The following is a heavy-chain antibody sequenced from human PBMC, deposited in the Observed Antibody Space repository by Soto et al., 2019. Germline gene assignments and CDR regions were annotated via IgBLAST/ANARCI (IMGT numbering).Heavy chain of an antibody. CDR1: GFTFASYA. V-gene: IGHV3-23*01. J-gene: IGHJ4*02. Sequence: GGSLRLSWAASGFTFASYAMSWVRQAPGKGLEWVSGISGSGGNTYNADSVKGRFTISRDNSKNTLYLDMISLRAEDTAVYYCEKGRRIAAAGTFDYWGQGTRVTVSS. CDR2: ISGSGGNT. CDR3: EKGRRIAAAGTFDY. D-gene: IGHD6-13*01.